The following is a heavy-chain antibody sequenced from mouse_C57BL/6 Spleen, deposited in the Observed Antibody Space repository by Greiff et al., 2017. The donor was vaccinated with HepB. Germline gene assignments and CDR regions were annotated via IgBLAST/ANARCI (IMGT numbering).Heavy chain of an antibody. Sequence: DVQLQESGPGLVKPSQSLSLTCSVTGYSITSGYYWNWIRQFPGNKLEWMGYISYDGSNNYNPSLKNRISITRDTSKNQFFLKLNSVTTEDTATYYCARLDGYYDFDYWGQGTTLTVSS. V-gene: IGHV3-6*01. CDR2: ISYDGSN. J-gene: IGHJ2*01. CDR1: GYSITSGYY. CDR3: ARLDGYYDFDY. D-gene: IGHD2-3*01.